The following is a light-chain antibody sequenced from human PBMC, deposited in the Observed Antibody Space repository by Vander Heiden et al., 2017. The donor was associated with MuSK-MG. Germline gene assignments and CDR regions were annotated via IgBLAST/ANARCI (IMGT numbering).Light chain of an antibody. CDR3: CSYAGSSTFV. J-gene: IGLJ2*01. CDR2: EVS. Sequence: QSALTQPASVSGSPGQSITISCTGTSSDVGSYNLVSWYQQHPGNAPKLMIYEVSKRPSVVSNRFSGSKSGTTASLTISGLQAEDEADYYCCSYAGSSTFVFGGGTKLTVL. CDR1: SSDVGSYNL. V-gene: IGLV2-23*02.